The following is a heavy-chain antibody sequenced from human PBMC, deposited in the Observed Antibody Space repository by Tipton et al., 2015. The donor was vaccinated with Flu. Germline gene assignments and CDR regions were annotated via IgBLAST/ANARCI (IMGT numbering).Heavy chain of an antibody. D-gene: IGHD5-24*01. Sequence: SLRLSCAASGFTFDDYGMHWVRQVPGKGLEWVSSITWNSGIIAYADSVKGRFTISRDNAKDSLYLQMNSLRPEDTALYYCARDRTRLILGDKYNWSFFDRWGQGTLVTISS. CDR1: GFTFDDYG. CDR3: ARDRTRLILGDKYNWSFFDR. CDR2: ITWNSGII. J-gene: IGHJ4*02. V-gene: IGHV3-9*01.